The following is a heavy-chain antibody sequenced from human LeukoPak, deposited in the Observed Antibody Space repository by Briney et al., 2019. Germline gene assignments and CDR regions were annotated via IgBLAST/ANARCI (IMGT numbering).Heavy chain of an antibody. CDR1: GFTFSSYA. V-gene: IGHV3-74*01. CDR2: MNSDGSST. Sequence: QPGGSLRLSCAASGFTFSSYAMHWVRQAPGKGLVWVSRMNSDGSSTSYADSVKGRFTISRDNAKNTLYLQMNSLRAEDTAVYYCARALAVAGTGGFDPWGQGTLVTVSS. CDR3: ARALAVAGTGGFDP. J-gene: IGHJ5*02. D-gene: IGHD6-19*01.